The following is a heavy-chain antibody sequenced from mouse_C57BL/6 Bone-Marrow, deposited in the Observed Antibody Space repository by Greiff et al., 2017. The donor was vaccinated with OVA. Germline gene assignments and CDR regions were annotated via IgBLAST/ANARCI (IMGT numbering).Heavy chain of an antibody. CDR3: TTGVLLGY. CDR1: GFNIKDDY. D-gene: IGHD1-1*01. CDR2: IDPENGDT. Sequence: EVHLVESGAELVRPGASVKLSCTASGFNIKDDYMHWVKQRPEQGLEWTGWIDPENGDTAYASKFQGKATITADTSSNTAYLQLSSLTSEDTAVYYCTTGVLLGYWGQGTTLTVSS. V-gene: IGHV14-4*01. J-gene: IGHJ2*01.